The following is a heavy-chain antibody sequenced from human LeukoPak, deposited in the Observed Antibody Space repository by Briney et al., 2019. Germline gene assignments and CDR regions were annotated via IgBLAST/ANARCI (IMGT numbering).Heavy chain of an antibody. CDR1: GGSISSSSYY. CDR3: ARHHRASQGRIQLWSTTFDY. D-gene: IGHD5-18*01. J-gene: IGHJ4*02. CDR2: IYYSGST. Sequence: PSETLSLTCTVSGGSISSSSYYWGWIRQPPGKGLEWIGSIYYSGSTYYNPSLKSRVTISVDTSKNQFSLKLSSVTAADTAVYYCARHHRASQGRIQLWSTTFDYWGQGTLVTVSS. V-gene: IGHV4-39*01.